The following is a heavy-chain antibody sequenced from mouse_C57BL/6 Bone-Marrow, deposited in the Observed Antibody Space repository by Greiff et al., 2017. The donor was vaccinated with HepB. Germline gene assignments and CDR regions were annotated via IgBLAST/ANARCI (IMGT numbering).Heavy chain of an antibody. CDR3: AREQGYYGRSLAWFAY. Sequence: EVKVVESGGGLVKPGGSLKLSCAASGFTFSSYAMSWVRQTPEKRLEWVATISDGGSYTYYTDNVKGRFTISRDNAKNNLYLQMSHLKSEDTAMYYCAREQGYYGRSLAWFAYWGQGTLVTVSA. D-gene: IGHD1-1*01. V-gene: IGHV5-4*01. CDR2: ISDGGSYT. J-gene: IGHJ3*01. CDR1: GFTFSSYA.